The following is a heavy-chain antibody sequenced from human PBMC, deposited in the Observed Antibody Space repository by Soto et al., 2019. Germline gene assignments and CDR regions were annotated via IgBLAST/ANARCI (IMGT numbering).Heavy chain of an antibody. CDR2: INAGNGNT. Sequence: QVQLVQSGAEVKKPGASVKVSCKASGYTFTSYAMHWVRQAPGQRLEWMGWINAGNGNTKYSQKFQGRVTITRDTSASTAYMQLSSLRSEDTAVYYFARDRATTYPDYWGQGTLVTVSS. CDR1: GYTFTSYA. V-gene: IGHV1-3*01. J-gene: IGHJ4*02. D-gene: IGHD1-26*01. CDR3: ARDRATTYPDY.